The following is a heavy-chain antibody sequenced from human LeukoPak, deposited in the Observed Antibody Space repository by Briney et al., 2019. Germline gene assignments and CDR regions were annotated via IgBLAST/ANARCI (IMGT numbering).Heavy chain of an antibody. CDR3: ARGPHPVLPAARGNAFDI. J-gene: IGHJ3*02. CDR1: GGSFSGYY. Sequence: PSETLSLTCAVYGGSFSGYYWSWIRQPPGKGLEWIGEINHSGSTNYNPSLKSRVTISVDTSKNQFSLKLSSVTAADTAVYYCARGPHPVLPAARGNAFDIWGQGTMVTVSS. CDR2: INHSGST. D-gene: IGHD2-2*01. V-gene: IGHV4-34*01.